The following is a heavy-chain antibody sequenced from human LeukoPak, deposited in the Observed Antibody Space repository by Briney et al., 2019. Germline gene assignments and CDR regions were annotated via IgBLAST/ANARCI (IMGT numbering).Heavy chain of an antibody. V-gene: IGHV3-48*01. D-gene: IGHD1-26*01. CDR2: IRVGSTTT. CDR3: AKATTQWELPSPPDY. CDR1: GFTFGSYS. Sequence: GGSLRLSCAASGFTFGSYSMNWVRQAPGKGLEWVSYIRVGSTTTYYADSVKGRFTISRDNSKNTLYLQMNSLRAEDTAVYYCAKATTQWELPSPPDYWGQGTLVTVSS. J-gene: IGHJ4*02.